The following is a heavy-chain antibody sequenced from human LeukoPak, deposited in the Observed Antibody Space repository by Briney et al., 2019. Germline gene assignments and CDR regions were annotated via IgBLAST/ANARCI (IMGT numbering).Heavy chain of an antibody. V-gene: IGHV4-61*08. D-gene: IGHD6-13*01. J-gene: IGHJ4*02. CDR2: IFYSGST. CDR1: GGSIDRGGNY. CDR3: ARVDYRSSRIIDY. Sequence: PSETLSLTCTVSGGSIDRGGNYWSWIRQHPGGGLQWIGNIFYSGSTNYNPSLKSRVTISVDTSKNQFSLKLSSVTAADTAVYYCARVDYRSSRIIDYWGQGTLVTVSS.